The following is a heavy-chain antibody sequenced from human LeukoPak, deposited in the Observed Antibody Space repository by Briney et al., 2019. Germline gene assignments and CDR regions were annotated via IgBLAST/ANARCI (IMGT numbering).Heavy chain of an antibody. J-gene: IGHJ4*02. V-gene: IGHV3-74*01. CDR3: ARAGAYHFDN. CDR1: GFTFSDCW. D-gene: IGHD3-16*01. Sequence: GGSLRLSCAASGFTFSDCWMHWVRQAPGKGLVWVSIINTDTRGTYYADSVKGRFTISRDNAKNPLYLQMNSLRAEDSAVYYCARAGAYHFDNWGQGTLVTVSS. CDR2: INTDTRGT.